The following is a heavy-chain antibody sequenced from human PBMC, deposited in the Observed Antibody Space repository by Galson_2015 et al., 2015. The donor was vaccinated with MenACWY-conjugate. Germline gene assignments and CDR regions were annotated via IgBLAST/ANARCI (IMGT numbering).Heavy chain of an antibody. Sequence: CAISGDSVSSDSAAWNWIRQSPSRGLEWLGRTYYRSKWSNGYAVSVKSRITMNPDTSKNQISLQLKSVTPEDTGVYYCARDRVSLVRGVVPRYYYYGMDVWGQGTTVTVSS. CDR1: GDSVSSDSAA. CDR2: TYYRSKWSN. J-gene: IGHJ6*02. CDR3: ARDRVSLVRGVVPRYYYYGMDV. D-gene: IGHD3-10*01. V-gene: IGHV6-1*01.